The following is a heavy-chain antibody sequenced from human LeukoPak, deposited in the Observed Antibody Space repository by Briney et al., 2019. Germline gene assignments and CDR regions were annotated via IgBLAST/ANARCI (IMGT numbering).Heavy chain of an antibody. D-gene: IGHD3-3*01. CDR2: ISSSGGST. CDR3: AKGTYYDFSSPFDY. J-gene: IGHJ4*02. Sequence: QPGGSLRLSCAASGFTFSSYAMSWVRQAPGKGLEWVSAISSSGGSTYYADSVKGRFTISRDNSKNTLYLQMNSLRAEDTAVYYCAKGTYYDFSSPFDYWGQGTLVTVSS. V-gene: IGHV3-23*01. CDR1: GFTFSSYA.